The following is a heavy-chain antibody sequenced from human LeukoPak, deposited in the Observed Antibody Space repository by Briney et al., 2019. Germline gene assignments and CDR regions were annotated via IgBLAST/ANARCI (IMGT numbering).Heavy chain of an antibody. CDR2: IKSKADGETI. CDR1: GFTFTSYA. CDR3: STLTSRGLSDS. Sequence: GGSLRLSCAASGFTFTSYAMNWVRQAPGKGLEWVGRIKSKADGETIDYAAPVKGRFTFSRDDSKNMLYLQMNSLKSEDTAVYYCSTLTSRGLSDSWGQGTLVTVSS. V-gene: IGHV3-15*07. D-gene: IGHD1-20*01. J-gene: IGHJ4*02.